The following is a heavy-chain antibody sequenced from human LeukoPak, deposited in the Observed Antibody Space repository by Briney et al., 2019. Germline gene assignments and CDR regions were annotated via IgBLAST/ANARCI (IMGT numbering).Heavy chain of an antibody. CDR2: ISGSGGST. CDR1: GFTFSSYA. CDR3: AKEGYYDSSGYHPNPTDY. V-gene: IGHV3-23*01. Sequence: PGGSLRLSCATSGFTFSSYAMSWVRQAPGKGLEWVSAISGSGGSTYYADSVKGRFTISRDNSKNTLYLQMNSLRAEDTAVYYCAKEGYYDSSGYHPNPTDYWGQGTLVTVSS. D-gene: IGHD3-22*01. J-gene: IGHJ4*02.